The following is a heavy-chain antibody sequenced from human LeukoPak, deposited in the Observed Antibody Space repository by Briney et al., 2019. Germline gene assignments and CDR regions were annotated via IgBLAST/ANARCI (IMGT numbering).Heavy chain of an antibody. Sequence: QRLSCSASGFTFSSFTMSWVPQAPGKGLEWISAISVSGDKTYYADSVKGRLTISSDNSKDTLYLQMNSLTAEDRAVYFCARDYYDSTGYYFDYWGEGTLVSV. J-gene: IGHJ4*02. V-gene: IGHV3-23*01. CDR1: GFTFSSFT. D-gene: IGHD3-22*01. CDR2: ISVSGDKT. CDR3: ARDYYDSTGYYFDY.